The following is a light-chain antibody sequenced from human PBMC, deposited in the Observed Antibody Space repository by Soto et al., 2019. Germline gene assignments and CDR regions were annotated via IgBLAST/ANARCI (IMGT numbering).Light chain of an antibody. CDR3: QESASTRWA. J-gene: IGKJ1*01. V-gene: IGKV1-39*01. Sequence: DLQMTQSPSSLSASLGDSVSIXXRASQNISNYLNWIQQNSGKAPKLXIYAASNLQSGVSSRFSGSGSGTDFTLTISTLQPEDFATYYCQESASTRWAFGQGTKVDIK. CDR2: AAS. CDR1: QNISNY.